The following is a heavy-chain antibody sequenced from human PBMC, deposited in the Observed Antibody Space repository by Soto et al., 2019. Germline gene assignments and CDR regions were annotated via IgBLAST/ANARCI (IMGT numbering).Heavy chain of an antibody. J-gene: IGHJ4*02. V-gene: IGHV3-23*01. CDR2: ISGSGGSP. Sequence: GGSLRLSCAASGFTFSNYAMNWVRQAPGKGLEWVSTISGSGGSPYYADSVKGRFTISRDNSKNTLYLQMNSLRAGDLAIYYCAKEGTSGLCYFDYWGQGTLVTVSS. CDR1: GFTFSNYA. D-gene: IGHD6-19*01. CDR3: AKEGTSGLCYFDY.